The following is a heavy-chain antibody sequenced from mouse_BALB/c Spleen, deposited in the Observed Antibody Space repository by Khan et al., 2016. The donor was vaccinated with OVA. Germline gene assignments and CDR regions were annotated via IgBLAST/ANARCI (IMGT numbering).Heavy chain of an antibody. J-gene: IGHJ3*01. Sequence: VQLKESGAELVRPGALVKLSCKASGFNIKDYYIHWVKQRPEQGLEWIGGIDPENGNTIYDPKFQGKASITADTSSNTAYLQLSSLTSEDTAVYYCTRDGYSPWFALGPRDSGHCLC. CDR1: GFNIKDYY. CDR3: TRDGYSPWFA. CDR2: IDPENGNT. D-gene: IGHD2-3*01. V-gene: IGHV14-1*02.